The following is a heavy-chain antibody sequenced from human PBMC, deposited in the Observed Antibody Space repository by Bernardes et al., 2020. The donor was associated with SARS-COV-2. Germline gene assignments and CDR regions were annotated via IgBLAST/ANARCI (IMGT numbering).Heavy chain of an antibody. V-gene: IGHV4-59*08. CDR3: ARRFRDTSTWYGAFDI. J-gene: IGHJ3*02. Sequence: SETLSLTCTVSGGSISSYYWSWIRQPPGKGLEWIGYFYFSGSTNYNPSLKSRVTISVDSSKNQFSLKVNSVTAADTAVYYCARRFRDTSTWYGAFDIWGQGTMVTVSS. CDR2: FYFSGST. CDR1: GGSISSYY. D-gene: IGHD6-13*01.